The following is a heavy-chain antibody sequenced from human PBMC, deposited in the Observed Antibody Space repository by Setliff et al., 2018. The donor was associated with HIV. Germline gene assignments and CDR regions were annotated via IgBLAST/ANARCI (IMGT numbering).Heavy chain of an antibody. CDR3: ARDTRLSGSYYGMDV. CDR2: IYYTGST. D-gene: IGHD1-26*01. Sequence: PSETLSLTCTVSGGSISSYYWSWIRQPAGKGLEWIGYIYYTGSTHYNPALKGRLSMSTSENQFSLKLSSVTAADTAVYYCARDTRLSGSYYGMDVWGQGTTVTVSS. V-gene: IGHV4-59*12. CDR1: GGSISSYY. J-gene: IGHJ6*02.